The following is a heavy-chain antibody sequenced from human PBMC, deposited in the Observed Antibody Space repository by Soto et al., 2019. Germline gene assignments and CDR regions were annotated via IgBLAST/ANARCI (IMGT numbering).Heavy chain of an antibody. V-gene: IGHV3-74*01. CDR1: GFTFSNYW. J-gene: IGHJ4*01. CDR2: VNGDASPT. Sequence: EVQLVESGGGLVQPGGSLRLSCAASGFTFSNYWMHWVRQAPGEGLVCVSRVNGDASPTRYADSVKGRFTVSRDSAKSTLYLQMNSLRAEDTALYYCARDSSVSCDYCGHVTMV. CDR3: ARDSSVSCDY.